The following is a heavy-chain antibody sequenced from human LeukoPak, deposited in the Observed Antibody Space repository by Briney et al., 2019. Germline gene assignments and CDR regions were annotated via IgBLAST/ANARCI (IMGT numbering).Heavy chain of an antibody. V-gene: IGHV4-59*12. CDR1: GGSISTYF. CDR2: IYYSGST. Sequence: SETLSLTCTVSGGSISTYFWSWIRQPPGKGLEWIGYIYYSGSTNYNPSLKSRVTISVDTFKNQFSLKLSSVTAADTAVYYCARGPLGSIAARRVFDYRGQGTLVTVSS. CDR3: ARGPLGSIAARRVFDY. J-gene: IGHJ4*02. D-gene: IGHD6-6*01.